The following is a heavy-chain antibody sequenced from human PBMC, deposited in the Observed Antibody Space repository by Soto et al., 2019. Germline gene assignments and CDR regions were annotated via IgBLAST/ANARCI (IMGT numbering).Heavy chain of an antibody. CDR3: AKDRGADGWYLSASDI. CDR2: ISGSGGST. V-gene: IGHV3-23*01. CDR1: GFTFSSYA. D-gene: IGHD6-19*01. Sequence: EVQLLESGGGLVQPGGSLRLSCAASGFTFSSYAMSWVRQAPGKGLEWVSAISGSGGSTYYADSVKGRFTISRDNSKNTLYLQMNSLRAEDTAVYYCAKDRGADGWYLSASDIWGQGTMVTVSS. J-gene: IGHJ3*02.